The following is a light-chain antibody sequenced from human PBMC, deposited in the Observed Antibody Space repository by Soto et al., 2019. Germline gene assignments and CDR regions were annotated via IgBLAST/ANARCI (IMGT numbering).Light chain of an antibody. CDR2: TAS. V-gene: IGKV1-9*01. CDR1: QGINIY. Sequence: DIQLTQSTSFLSASVGDRVTFTCRTHQGINIYLAWYTPKPGKAPNLLIYTASTLPSGVPSRFSGSGSGTEGTLTITSLQPEEWAAYYGQQLYTYPLTFGGGTKVDIK. CDR3: QQLYTYPLT. J-gene: IGKJ4*01.